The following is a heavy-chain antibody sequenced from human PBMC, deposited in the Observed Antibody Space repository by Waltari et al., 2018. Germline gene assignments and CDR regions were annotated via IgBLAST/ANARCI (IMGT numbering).Heavy chain of an antibody. Sequence: QLQLQESGPGLVKPSETLSLTCTVSGGSLSSSSYYWGWIRHPQGKGLEWIGSIYYSGTTYYNPSLKSRVTISVDTSKNQFSLKLSSVTAADTAVYYCARGPAITIFGVRGWVDYWGQGTLVTVSS. V-gene: IGHV4-39*07. CDR2: IYYSGTT. CDR1: GGSLSSSSYY. J-gene: IGHJ4*02. D-gene: IGHD3-3*01. CDR3: ARGPAITIFGVRGWVDY.